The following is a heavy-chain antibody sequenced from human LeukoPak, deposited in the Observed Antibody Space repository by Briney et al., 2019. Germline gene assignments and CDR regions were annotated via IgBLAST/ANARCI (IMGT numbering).Heavy chain of an antibody. V-gene: IGHV4-38-2*02. CDR1: GYSISSGYY. CDR2: IYHSGST. D-gene: IGHD2-2*01. J-gene: IGHJ4*02. Sequence: SETLSLTCTVSGYSISSGYYWGWIRQPPGKGLEWIGSIYHSGSTYYNPSLKSRVTISVDTSKNQFSLKLSSVTAADTAVYYCARFSPSTNFDYWGQGTLVTVSS. CDR3: ARFSPSTNFDY.